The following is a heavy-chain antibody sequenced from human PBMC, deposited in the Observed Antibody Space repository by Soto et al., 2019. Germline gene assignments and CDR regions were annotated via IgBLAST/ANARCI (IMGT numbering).Heavy chain of an antibody. CDR3: ARAYGAGSFDF. J-gene: IGHJ5*01. V-gene: IGHV1-8*01. CDR1: GYTFRSYD. Sequence: QVQLVQSGAEVKKPGASVKVSCTASGYTFRSYDIHWVRQATGQGLEWMGWLNPNTGNTGYAQRFQGRVTMTRDISKSTAYMELSRLTSEDTTIYYCARAYGAGSFDFWGPGTLVSVSS. D-gene: IGHD3-10*01. CDR2: LNPNTGNT.